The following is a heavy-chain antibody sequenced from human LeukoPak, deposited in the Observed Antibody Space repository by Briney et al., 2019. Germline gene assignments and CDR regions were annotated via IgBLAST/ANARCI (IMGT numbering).Heavy chain of an antibody. D-gene: IGHD1-26*01. J-gene: IGHJ4*02. Sequence: PGGSLRLSCAASGFTFSHFTMNWVRQAPGKGLEWISSISGSGSAMYYADSVKGRFTISRDNAKNSLYLQMNSLRAEDTAVYYCARGGGGSYYHLLDYWGQGTLVTVSS. CDR3: ARGGGGSYYHLLDY. CDR2: ISGSGSAM. V-gene: IGHV3-21*01. CDR1: GFTFSHFT.